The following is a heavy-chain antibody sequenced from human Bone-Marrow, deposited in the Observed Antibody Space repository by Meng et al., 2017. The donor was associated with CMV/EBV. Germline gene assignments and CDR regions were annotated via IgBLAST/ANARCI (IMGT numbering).Heavy chain of an antibody. Sequence: SLKISCAASGFTFDDYAMHWVRQAPGKGLEWVSGISWNSGSIGYADSVKGRFTISRDNAKNSLYPQMNSLRAEDTALYYCARQLGYCSSTSCYLDNWFDPWGQGTLVTVSS. V-gene: IGHV3-9*01. CDR3: ARQLGYCSSTSCYLDNWFDP. J-gene: IGHJ5*02. CDR1: GFTFDDYA. D-gene: IGHD2-2*01. CDR2: ISWNSGSI.